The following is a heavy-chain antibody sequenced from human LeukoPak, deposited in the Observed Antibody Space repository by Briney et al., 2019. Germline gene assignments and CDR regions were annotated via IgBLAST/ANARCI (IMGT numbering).Heavy chain of an antibody. CDR1: GASISDYS. CDR2: IKSKTDGGTT. CDR3: TTDRCSICN. D-gene: IGHD2-2*01. Sequence: ETLSLTCTVSGASISDYSWSWIRQPPGKGLEWVGRIKSKTDGGTTDYAAPVKGRFTISRDDSKNTLYLQMNSLKTEDTAVYYCTTDRCSICNWGQGTLVTVSS. V-gene: IGHV3-15*01. J-gene: IGHJ4*02.